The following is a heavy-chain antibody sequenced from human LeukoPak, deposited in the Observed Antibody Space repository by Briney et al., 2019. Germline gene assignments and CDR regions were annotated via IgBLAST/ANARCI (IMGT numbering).Heavy chain of an antibody. CDR1: GFTFSDYY. CDR3: ASPRRRWYVDY. J-gene: IGHJ4*02. CDR2: ISSSGSTI. D-gene: IGHD6-13*01. V-gene: IGHV3-11*01. Sequence: GGSLRLSCAASGFTFSDYYMSWIRQAPGKGLEWVSYISSSGSTIYYADSVKGRFTISRDNAKNSLYLQMNSLRVEDTAVYYCASPRRRWYVDYWGQGTLVTVSS.